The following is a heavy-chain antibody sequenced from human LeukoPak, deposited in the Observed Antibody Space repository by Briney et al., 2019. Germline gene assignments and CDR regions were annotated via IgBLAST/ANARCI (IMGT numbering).Heavy chain of an antibody. V-gene: IGHV1-2*02. Sequence: SVKVSCEASGYTFTGYYMHWVRQAPGQGLEWMGWIIPNSGGTNYAQKFQGRVTMTRDTSISTAYMELSRLRSGDTAVYYCARDFCSSTRCYIHNWFDPWGQGTLVTVSS. CDR2: IIPNSGGT. D-gene: IGHD2-2*02. CDR1: GYTFTGYY. CDR3: ARDFCSSTRCYIHNWFDP. J-gene: IGHJ5*02.